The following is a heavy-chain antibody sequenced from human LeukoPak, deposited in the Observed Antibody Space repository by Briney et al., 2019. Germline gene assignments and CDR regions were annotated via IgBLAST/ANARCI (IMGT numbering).Heavy chain of an antibody. D-gene: IGHD6-19*01. Sequence: SETLSLTCTVSGGSISSYYWSWIRQPPGKGLEWIGYIYYSGSTNYNPSLKSRVTISVDTSKNQFSLKLSSVTAADTAVYYCARGVGSGWYLTHHYYYGMDVWGQGTTVTVSS. CDR2: IYYSGST. V-gene: IGHV4-59*01. CDR1: GGSISSYY. CDR3: ARGVGSGWYLTHHYYYGMDV. J-gene: IGHJ6*02.